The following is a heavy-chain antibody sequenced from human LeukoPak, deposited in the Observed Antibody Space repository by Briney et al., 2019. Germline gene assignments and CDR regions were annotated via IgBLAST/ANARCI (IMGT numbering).Heavy chain of an antibody. J-gene: IGHJ4*02. CDR2: FDPEDGET. Sequence: ASVKVSCKVSGYTLTELSMHWVRQAPGKGLEWMGGFDPEDGETICAQKFQGRVTMTEDTSTDTAYMELSSLRSEDTAVYYCATDLFYCSSTSCPIDYRGQGTLVTVSS. CDR1: GYTLTELS. V-gene: IGHV1-24*01. CDR3: ATDLFYCSSTSCPIDY. D-gene: IGHD2-2*01.